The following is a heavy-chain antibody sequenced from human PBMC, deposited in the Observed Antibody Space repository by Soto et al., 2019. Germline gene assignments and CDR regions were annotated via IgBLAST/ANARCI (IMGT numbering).Heavy chain of an antibody. D-gene: IGHD6-19*01. Sequence: SETLSLTCTVSGGSISSYYWSWIRQPPGKGLEWIGYIYYSGSTNYNPSLKSRVTISVDTSKNQFSLKLSSVTAADTAVYYCARDALAVDGTGYFDYWGQGTLVTVSS. V-gene: IGHV4-59*01. CDR2: IYYSGST. CDR1: GGSISSYY. J-gene: IGHJ4*02. CDR3: ARDALAVDGTGYFDY.